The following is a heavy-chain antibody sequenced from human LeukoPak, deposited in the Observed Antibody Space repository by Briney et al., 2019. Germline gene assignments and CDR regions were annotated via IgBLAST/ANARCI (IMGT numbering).Heavy chain of an antibody. J-gene: IGHJ4*02. V-gene: IGHV3-21*01. CDR3: ARDSGQFDY. CDR2: ISVSSTYI. Sequence: PGGALRLSXAASGFTFTSYTMNWVLQAPGKGREWVSSISVSSTYIYYSDSLKGRFTISRDNAKNSLYLQMNSLRAEDTAVYYCARDSGQFDYWGQGTLVTVSS. CDR1: GFTFTSYT. D-gene: IGHD1-1*01.